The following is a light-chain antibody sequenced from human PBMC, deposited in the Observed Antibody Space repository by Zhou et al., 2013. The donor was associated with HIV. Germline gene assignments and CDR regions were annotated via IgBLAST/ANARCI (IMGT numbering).Light chain of an antibody. J-gene: IGKJ4*01. CDR2: AAS. CDR1: QGISSY. Sequence: IQMTQSPSSVSASTGDRVTITCRASQGISSYLAWYQQKPGKAPKLLIYAASTLQSGVPSRFSGSGSGTDFTLTISCLQSEDFATYYCQQLNSYPPTFGGGTKVEIK. V-gene: IGKV1-8*01. CDR3: QQLNSYPPT.